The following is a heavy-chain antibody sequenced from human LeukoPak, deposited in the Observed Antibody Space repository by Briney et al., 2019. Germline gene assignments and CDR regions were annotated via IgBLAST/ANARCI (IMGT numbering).Heavy chain of an antibody. CDR2: ISGSGGST. CDR3: AKAGCGSTSCSTSPYYYYGMDV. D-gene: IGHD2-2*01. V-gene: IGHV3-23*01. J-gene: IGHJ6*02. Sequence: GGSLRLSCAASGFTFISYAMTWVRQAPGRGLGWVSAISGSGGSTYYADSLKGRFTISRDNSKNTLFLQMNSLRAEDTAVYYCAKAGCGSTSCSTSPYYYYGMDVWGQGTTVTVSS. CDR1: GFTFISYA.